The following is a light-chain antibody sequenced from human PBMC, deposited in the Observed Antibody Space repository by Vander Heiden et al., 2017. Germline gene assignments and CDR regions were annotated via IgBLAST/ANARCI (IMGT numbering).Light chain of an antibody. CDR1: SSDVGSYNL. Sequence: PASVSGSPGQSITISCTGTSSDVGSYNLVSWYQQHPGKAPQLMIYEVSKRPSGVSNRFSGSKSGNTASLTISGLQAEDEADYYCCSYAGSSTWVFGGGTKLTVL. J-gene: IGLJ3*02. CDR3: CSYAGSSTWV. V-gene: IGLV2-23*02. CDR2: EVS.